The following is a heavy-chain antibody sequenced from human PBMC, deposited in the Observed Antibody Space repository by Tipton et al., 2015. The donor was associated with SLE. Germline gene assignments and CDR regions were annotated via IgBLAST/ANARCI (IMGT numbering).Heavy chain of an antibody. J-gene: IGHJ4*02. CDR2: IYYSGST. CDR3: ARSSGWYYFDY. V-gene: IGHV4-39*07. D-gene: IGHD6-19*01. CDR1: GGSISSSSYY. Sequence: TLSLPCTVSGGSISSSSYYWGWIRQPPGKGLEWIGSIYYSGSTYYNPSLKSRVTISVDTSKNQFSLKLSSVTAADTAVYYCARSSGWYYFDYWGPGTLVTVSS.